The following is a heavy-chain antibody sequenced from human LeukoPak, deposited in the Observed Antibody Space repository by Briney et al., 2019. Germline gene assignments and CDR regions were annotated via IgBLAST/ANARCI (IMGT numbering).Heavy chain of an antibody. CDR3: ARHPGGGSGYPTGAFDI. D-gene: IGHD3-22*01. CDR1: GGSISSYY. V-gene: IGHV4-59*01. Sequence: PSESLSLTCTVSGGSISSYYWSWIRQPPGKGLGWIGYIYYSGGTNYNPSLKSRVTISVDTSKNQFSLKLSSVTAADTAVYYCARHPGGGSGYPTGAFDIWGQGTMVTVSS. J-gene: IGHJ3*02. CDR2: IYYSGGT.